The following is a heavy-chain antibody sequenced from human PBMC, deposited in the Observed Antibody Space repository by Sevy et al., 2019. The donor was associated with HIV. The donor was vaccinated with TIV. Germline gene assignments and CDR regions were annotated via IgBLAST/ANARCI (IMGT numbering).Heavy chain of an antibody. J-gene: IGHJ4*02. V-gene: IGHV3-7*01. CDR2: IKQDGSVK. CDR1: GFSLNRYW. D-gene: IGHD6-13*01. Sequence: GGSLRLSCAASGFSLNRYWMSWVRQAPGKGLEWVANIKQDGSVKYYVDSVKGRLTISRDNARNLLYLQMNSLRAEDTALYYCVRAIAADGSFWGQGTLVTVSS. CDR3: VRAIAADGSF.